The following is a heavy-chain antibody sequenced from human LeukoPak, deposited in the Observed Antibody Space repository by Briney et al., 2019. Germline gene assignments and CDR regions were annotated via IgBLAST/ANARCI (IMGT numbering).Heavy chain of an antibody. CDR1: GFTFSSYA. J-gene: IGHJ4*02. Sequence: GSLRLTCAASGFTFSSYAMHWVRQPPGKGLEWIGEINHSGSTNYNPSLKSRVTISVDTSKNQFSLKLSSVTAADTAVYYCARGYCSSTSCYFHSRKIRRSIAAGGYFDYWGQGTLVTVSS. D-gene: IGHD2-2*01. CDR2: INHSGST. V-gene: IGHV4-34*01. CDR3: ARGYCSSTSCYFHSRKIRRSIAAGGYFDY.